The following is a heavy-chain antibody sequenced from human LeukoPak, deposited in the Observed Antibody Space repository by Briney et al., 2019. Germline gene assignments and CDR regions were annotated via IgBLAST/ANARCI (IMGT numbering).Heavy chain of an antibody. J-gene: IGHJ5*02. D-gene: IGHD6-13*01. V-gene: IGHV1-2*02. CDR1: GYTFTGYY. CDR3: ARGRLPIKSIAAAHWFDP. Sequence: ASVTVSCKASGYTFTGYYMHWVRQAPGQGLEWMGWINPNSGGTNYAQKFQGRVTMTRDTSISTAYMELSRLRSDDTAVYYCARGRLPIKSIAAAHWFDPWGQGTLVTVSS. CDR2: INPNSGGT.